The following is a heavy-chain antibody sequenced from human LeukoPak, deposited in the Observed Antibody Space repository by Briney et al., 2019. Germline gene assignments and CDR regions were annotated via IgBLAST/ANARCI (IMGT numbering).Heavy chain of an antibody. D-gene: IGHD5-24*01. CDR2: ISGSGGST. Sequence: GGSLRLSCAASGFTFSSYAMSWVRQAPGKGLEWVSTISGSGGSTYYADSVKGRFTISRDNAKNSLYLQMNSLRAEDTAVYYCARDRPMATTDYWGQGTLVTVSS. CDR3: ARDRPMATTDY. J-gene: IGHJ4*02. CDR1: GFTFSSYA. V-gene: IGHV3-23*01.